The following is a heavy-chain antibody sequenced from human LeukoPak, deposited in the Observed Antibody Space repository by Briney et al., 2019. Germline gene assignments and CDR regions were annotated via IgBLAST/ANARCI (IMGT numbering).Heavy chain of an antibody. CDR3: ARSRYSSGWTLDY. V-gene: IGHV1-69*05. J-gene: IGHJ4*02. CDR1: GYTFTSYY. CDR2: IIPIFGTA. D-gene: IGHD6-19*01. Sequence: GASVKVSCKASGYTFTSYYMHWVRQAPGQGLEWMGGIIPIFGTANYAQKFQGRVTITTDESTSTAYMELSSLRSEDTAVYYCARSRYSSGWTLDYLGQGTLVTVSS.